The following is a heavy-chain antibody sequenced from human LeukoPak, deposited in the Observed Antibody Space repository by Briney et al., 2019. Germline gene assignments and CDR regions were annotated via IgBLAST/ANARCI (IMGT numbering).Heavy chain of an antibody. J-gene: IGHJ4*02. CDR1: GYTFTAYY. Sequence: ASVKVSCKAPGYTFTAYYMHWVRQAPGQGLEWMGWINPNSGGTNYAQKFQGRVTMTRDTSISTAYMELSRLRSDDTAVYYCARDRVVVPAAFDYWGQGTLVTVSS. V-gene: IGHV1-2*02. CDR2: INPNSGGT. CDR3: ARDRVVVPAAFDY. D-gene: IGHD2-2*01.